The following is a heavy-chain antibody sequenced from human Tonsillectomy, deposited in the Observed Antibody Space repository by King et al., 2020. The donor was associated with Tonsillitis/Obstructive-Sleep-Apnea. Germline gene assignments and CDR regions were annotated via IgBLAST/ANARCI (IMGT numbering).Heavy chain of an antibody. CDR1: GFTFDDYG. CDR3: ARGDFYGDYAPAASGPFDY. J-gene: IGHJ4*02. D-gene: IGHD4-17*01. V-gene: IGHV3-20*04. Sequence: VQLVESGGGVVRPGGSLRLSCAASGFTFDDYGMSWVRQAPGKGLEWVSGINWNGGSTGYADSVKGRFTISRDNSKNSLYLQMNSLRAEDTALYYWARGDFYGDYAPAASGPFDYWGQGTLVTVAS. CDR2: INWNGGST.